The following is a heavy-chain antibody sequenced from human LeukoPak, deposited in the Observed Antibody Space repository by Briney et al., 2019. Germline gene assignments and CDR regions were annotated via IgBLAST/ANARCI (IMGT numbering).Heavy chain of an antibody. V-gene: IGHV3-30*03. CDR1: GYTVGSNY. CDR3: TRDMGGTYFDY. D-gene: IGHD1-26*01. CDR2: ISYDGSNK. Sequence: GGSLRLSCAASGYTVGSNYLSWVRQAPGKGLEWVALISYDGSNKYYADSVKGRFTISRDNSKNTPYLQMNSLRAEDTAVYYCTRDMGGTYFDYWGQGTLVTVSS. J-gene: IGHJ4*02.